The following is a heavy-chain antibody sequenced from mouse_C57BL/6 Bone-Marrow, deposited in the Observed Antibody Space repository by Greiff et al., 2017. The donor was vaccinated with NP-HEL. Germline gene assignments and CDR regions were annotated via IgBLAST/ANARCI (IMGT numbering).Heavy chain of an antibody. CDR3: ARWRLRFDY. CDR1: GYTFTSYG. J-gene: IGHJ2*01. Sequence: VKLVESGAELARPGASVKLSCKASGYTFTSYGISWVKQRTGQGLEWIGEIYPRSGNTYYNEKFKGKATLTADKSSSTAYMELRSLTSEDSAVYFCARWRLRFDYWGQGTTLTVSS. V-gene: IGHV1-81*01. CDR2: IYPRSGNT. D-gene: IGHD2-4*01.